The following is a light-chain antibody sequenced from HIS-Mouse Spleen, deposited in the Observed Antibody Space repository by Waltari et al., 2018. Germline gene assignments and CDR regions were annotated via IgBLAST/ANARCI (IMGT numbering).Light chain of an antibody. CDR3: QQYYSTPYT. CDR2: GAS. V-gene: IGKV4-1*01. J-gene: IGKJ2*01. Sequence: DIVMTQSPDSLAVSLGERANINCKSSQSVLYSSNNKNYLAWYQQKPGQPPKLLIYGASTRESGVPDRFSGSGSGTDFTLTISSLQAEDVAVYYCQQYYSTPYTFGQGTKLEIK. CDR1: QSVLYSSNNKNY.